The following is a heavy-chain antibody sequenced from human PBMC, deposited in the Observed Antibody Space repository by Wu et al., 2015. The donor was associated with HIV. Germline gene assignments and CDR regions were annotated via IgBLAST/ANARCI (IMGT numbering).Heavy chain of an antibody. J-gene: IGHJ3*02. Sequence: QVQLVQSGAEVKKPGSSVKVSCKASGGTFSSYAISWVRQAPGQGLEWMGGIIPIFGTANYAQKFQGRVTITTDESTSTAYMELSSLRSEDTAVYYCARGGPIAVAGTKVGAFDIWGQGTTVTVSS. D-gene: IGHD6-19*01. CDR2: IIPIFGTA. CDR3: ARGGPIAVAGTKVGAFDI. V-gene: IGHV1-69*05. CDR1: GGTFSSYA.